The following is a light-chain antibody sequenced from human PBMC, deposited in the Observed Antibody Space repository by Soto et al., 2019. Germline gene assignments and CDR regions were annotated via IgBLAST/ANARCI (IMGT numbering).Light chain of an antibody. V-gene: IGLV3-21*02. CDR2: DDT. Sequence: SYELTQPPSVSVAPGQTARLTCGGNNIGIRSVHWYQQKAGQAPVLVVYDDTDRPSGIPERFSGSKSGNTATLTISRVEAGDEADYHCQVWDSGSDHVVFGGGTKLTVL. J-gene: IGLJ2*01. CDR3: QVWDSGSDHVV. CDR1: NIGIRS.